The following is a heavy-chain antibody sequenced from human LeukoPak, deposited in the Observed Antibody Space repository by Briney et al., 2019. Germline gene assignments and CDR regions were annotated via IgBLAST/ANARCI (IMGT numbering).Heavy chain of an antibody. Sequence: SETLSLTCTVSGGSISTYYWSWIRQPAGKGLEWIGRIYTSGSTNYNPSHKSRVTVSVDTSKNQFSLKLSSVTAADTAVYYCARGHSYDSSGYYPAWFDPWGQGTLVTVSS. J-gene: IGHJ5*02. CDR3: ARGHSYDSSGYYPAWFDP. D-gene: IGHD3-22*01. CDR1: GGSISTYY. CDR2: IYTSGST. V-gene: IGHV4-4*07.